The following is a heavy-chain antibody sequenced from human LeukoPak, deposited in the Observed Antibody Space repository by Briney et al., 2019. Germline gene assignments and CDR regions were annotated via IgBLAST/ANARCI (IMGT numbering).Heavy chain of an antibody. CDR2: IIPIFGTA. J-gene: IGHJ6*03. CDR1: GGTFSSYA. CDR3: ARDDARPDYYYYYYMDV. V-gene: IGHV1-69*05. Sequence: SVKVSCKASGGTFSSYAISWVRQAPGQGLEWMGGIIPIFGTANYAQKFQGRVTITTDESTSTAYVELSSLRSEDTAVYYCARDDARPDYYYYYYMDVWGKGTTVTVSS. D-gene: IGHD1-1*01.